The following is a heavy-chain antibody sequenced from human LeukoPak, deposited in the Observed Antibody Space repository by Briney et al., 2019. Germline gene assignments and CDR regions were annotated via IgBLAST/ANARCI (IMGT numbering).Heavy chain of an antibody. D-gene: IGHD3-9*01. CDR2: IGSAAGYM. J-gene: IGHJ1*01. V-gene: IGHV3-21*01. Sequence: GSLRLSCAVSGFTFSSYIINWVRQAPGKGLEWVSSIGSAAGYMYYADSVKGRFTISRDNAKNSLYLQMNSLRADDTAVYYCARDPLGLGGGSFDLGGQDTVVTVSS. CDR1: GFTFSSYI. CDR3: ARDPLGLGGGSFDL.